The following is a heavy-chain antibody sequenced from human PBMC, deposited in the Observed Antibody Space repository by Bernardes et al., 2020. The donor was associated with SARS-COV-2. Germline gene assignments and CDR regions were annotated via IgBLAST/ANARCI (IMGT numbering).Heavy chain of an antibody. D-gene: IGHD2-21*02. CDR1: GFTFSSYW. V-gene: IGHV3-7*02. J-gene: IGHJ4*02. CDR3: SSPFPYGGNSVLSY. CDR2: IKQDGSDK. Sequence: GGSLRLSCAASGFTFSSYWMTWVRQAPGKGLEWVANIKQDGSDKYYVDSVKGRFTISRDNAKNSLFLQMNSLRAEDTAVYYCSSPFPYGGNSVLSYWGQGTLFTVSS.